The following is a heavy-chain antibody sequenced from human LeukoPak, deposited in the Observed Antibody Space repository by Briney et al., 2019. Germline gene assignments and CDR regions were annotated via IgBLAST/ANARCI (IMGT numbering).Heavy chain of an antibody. CDR2: IYYSGST. D-gene: IGHD2-2*01. V-gene: IGHV4-31*03. CDR3: ARVVVVPANWFDP. CDR1: GGSISSGGYY. J-gene: IGHJ5*02. Sequence: SQTLSLTCTVSGGSISSGGYYWSWIRQHPGKGLEWNGYIYYSGSTYYNPSLKSRVTISVDTSKNQFSLKLSSVTAADTAVYYCARVVVVPANWFDPWGQGTLVTVSS.